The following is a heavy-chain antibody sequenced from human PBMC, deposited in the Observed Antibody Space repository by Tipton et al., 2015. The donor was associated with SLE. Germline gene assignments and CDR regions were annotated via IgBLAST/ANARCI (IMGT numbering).Heavy chain of an antibody. J-gene: IGHJ6*02. CDR1: GDSISSGGHY. CDR2: IYHSGTT. CDR3: ARVKHCGGDCYPTPNYYSFYHLDV. V-gene: IGHV4-61*08. D-gene: IGHD2-21*01. Sequence: GLVKPSETLSLTCPVSGDSISSGGHYWSWIRQLPGKGLEWIGCIYHSGTTNYNPSLKSRVTISVDTSKNQFSLKVRSVTAADTAVYYCARVKHCGGDCYPTPNYYSFYHLDVWCQGTTVTVSS.